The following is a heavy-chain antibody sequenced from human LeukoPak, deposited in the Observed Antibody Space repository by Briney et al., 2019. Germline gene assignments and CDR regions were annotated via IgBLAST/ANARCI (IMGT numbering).Heavy chain of an antibody. J-gene: IGHJ4*02. V-gene: IGHV1-24*01. CDR1: GYTLTELS. CDR2: FDPEDGET. Sequence: ASVKVSCKVSGYTLTELSMHWVRQAPGKGLEWMGGFDPEDGETFYAQKLQGRVTMTTDTSTSTAYMELRSLRSDDTAVYYCARCDSGYDYLDYWGQGTLVTVSS. D-gene: IGHD5-12*01. CDR3: ARCDSGYDYLDY.